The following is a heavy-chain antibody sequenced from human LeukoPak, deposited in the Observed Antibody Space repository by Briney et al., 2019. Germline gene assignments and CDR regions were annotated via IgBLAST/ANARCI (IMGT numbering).Heavy chain of an antibody. CDR1: GFTFSSYS. Sequence: GGPLRLSCAASGFTFSSYSMNWVRQAPGKGLEWVSYISSSSSTIYYADSVKGRFTISRDNAKNSLYLQMNSLRAEDTAVYYCAREYNWNRQGFDYWGQGTLVTVSS. CDR3: AREYNWNRQGFDY. CDR2: ISSSSSTI. D-gene: IGHD1-20*01. J-gene: IGHJ4*02. V-gene: IGHV3-48*04.